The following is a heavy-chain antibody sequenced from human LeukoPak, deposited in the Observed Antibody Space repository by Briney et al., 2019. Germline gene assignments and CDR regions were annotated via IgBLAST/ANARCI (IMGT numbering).Heavy chain of an antibody. CDR1: GFTVNSNY. CDR2: IYSGGTT. D-gene: IGHD4-17*01. CDR3: AKVGDYGPYYFDY. V-gene: IGHV3-66*02. J-gene: IGHJ4*02. Sequence: PGGSLRLSCAASGFTVNSNYMIWVRQAPAKGLEWVSVIYSGGTTYYADSVKGRFTISRDNSKNTLYLQMNSLRAEDTAVYYCAKVGDYGPYYFDYWGQGTLVTVSS.